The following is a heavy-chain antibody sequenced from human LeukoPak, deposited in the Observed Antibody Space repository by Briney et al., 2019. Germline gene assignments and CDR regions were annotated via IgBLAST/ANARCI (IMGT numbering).Heavy chain of an antibody. D-gene: IGHD1-1*01. CDR3: ARGGGGLNWNDEDGRIDY. V-gene: IGHV3-74*01. CDR1: GFTFSGYW. Sequence: GGSLRLSCAASGFTFSGYWMHWVRQAPGKGLVWVSRINSDWSSTSYADSVKGRFTIARANAKNTLYLQMNSLRAEDTAVYYCARGGGGLNWNDEDGRIDYWGQGTLVTVSS. CDR2: INSDWSST. J-gene: IGHJ4*02.